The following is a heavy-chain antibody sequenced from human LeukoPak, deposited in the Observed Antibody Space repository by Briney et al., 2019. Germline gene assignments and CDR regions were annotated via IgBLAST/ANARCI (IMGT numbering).Heavy chain of an antibody. CDR2: ISGSGGST. Sequence: GGSLRLSCAASGFTFSSYAMSWVRQAPGKGLEWVSAISGSGGSTYYADSVKGRFTISRDNSKNTLYLQMNSLRAEDTAVYYCAKGAGYSSGWYPEYFQHWGQGTLVTVSS. CDR3: AKGAGYSSGWYPEYFQH. V-gene: IGHV3-23*01. J-gene: IGHJ1*01. D-gene: IGHD6-19*01. CDR1: GFTFSSYA.